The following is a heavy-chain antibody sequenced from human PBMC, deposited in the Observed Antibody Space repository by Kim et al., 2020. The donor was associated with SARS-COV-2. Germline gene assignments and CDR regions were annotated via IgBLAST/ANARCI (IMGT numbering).Heavy chain of an antibody. Sequence: ASVKVSCKASGYTFTSYAMYWVRQAPGQRLEWMGWINAGNGNTKYSQKFQGRVTITRDTSASTAYLELGSLRFEDTAVYYCAREGRVVRGAVGGWFDPWGQETLVTVSS. V-gene: IGHV1-3*01. CDR3: AREGRVVRGAVGGWFDP. CDR1: GYTFTSYA. CDR2: INAGNGNT. J-gene: IGHJ5*02. D-gene: IGHD3-10*01.